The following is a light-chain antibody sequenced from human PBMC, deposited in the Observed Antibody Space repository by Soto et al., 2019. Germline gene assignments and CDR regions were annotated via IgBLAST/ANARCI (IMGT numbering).Light chain of an antibody. CDR3: QQYGSSRLT. V-gene: IGKV3-20*01. CDR2: GAS. Sequence: EILMTQSPATLSVSPGEGLTLSCRASQSISRTLAWYQQKPGQAPRLLIYGASSRATGIPDRFSGSGSGTDFTLTISRLEPEDFAVYYCQQYGSSRLTFGGGTKVDIK. J-gene: IGKJ4*01. CDR1: QSISRT.